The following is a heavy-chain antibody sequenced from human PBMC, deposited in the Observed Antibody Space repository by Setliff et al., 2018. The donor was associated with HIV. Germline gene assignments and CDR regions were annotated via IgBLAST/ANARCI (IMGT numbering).Heavy chain of an antibody. V-gene: IGHV4-61*02. CDR1: GVSISSGSYY. J-gene: IGHJ4*02. CDR2: IYTSGST. D-gene: IGHD3-10*01. Sequence: KTSETLSLTCTVSGVSISSGSYYWSWIRQSAGKGLEWIGRIYTSGSTNYNPSLKNRVTISADTSRNYLSLKLTSVSAADTATYFCARHARGSQDSWFAQAYSFNYWGQGVLVTVSS. CDR3: ARHARGSQDSWFAQAYSFNY.